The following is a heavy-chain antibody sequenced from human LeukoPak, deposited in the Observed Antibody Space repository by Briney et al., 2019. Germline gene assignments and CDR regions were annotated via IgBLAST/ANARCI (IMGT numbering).Heavy chain of an antibody. CDR1: GITLSNYG. D-gene: IGHD3-22*01. CDR3: AKRGVVIRVILVGFHKEAYYFDS. J-gene: IGHJ4*02. Sequence: GGSLRLSCAVSGITLSNYGMSWVRQAPGMGLEWVAGISGSGGRTNYAASVKGRFTISRDNPKNTLYLQINSLRPEDTAVYFCAKRGVVIRVILVGFHKEAYYFDSWGQGALVTVSS. V-gene: IGHV3-23*01. CDR2: ISGSGGRT.